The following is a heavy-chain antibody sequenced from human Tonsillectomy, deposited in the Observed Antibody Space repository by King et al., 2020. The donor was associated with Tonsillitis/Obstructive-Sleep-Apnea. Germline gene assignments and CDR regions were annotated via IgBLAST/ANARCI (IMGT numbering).Heavy chain of an antibody. CDR1: GFTFSSYW. CDR2: ISSDGSNT. D-gene: IGHD2-21*02. CDR3: ARSEVTEYYHYGLDV. Sequence: VQLVESGGGLLQPEGSLRLSCAASGFTFSSYWMHWVRQAPGKGLVWVSRISSDGSNTTYADSVKGRFTISRDNAKNTLYLQMNSLRAEDTAVYYCARSEVTEYYHYGLDVWGQGTTVTVSS. V-gene: IGHV3-74*01. J-gene: IGHJ6*02.